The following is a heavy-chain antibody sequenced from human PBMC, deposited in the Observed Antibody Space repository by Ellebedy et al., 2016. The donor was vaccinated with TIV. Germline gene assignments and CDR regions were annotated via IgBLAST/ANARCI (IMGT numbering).Heavy chain of an antibody. CDR2: ISSSGSTI. D-gene: IGHD1-26*01. CDR3: ARDVVGATNWFDP. V-gene: IGHV3-48*03. J-gene: IGHJ5*02. CDR1: GFIFSDYE. Sequence: GGSLRLSCAASGFIFSDYEMNWVRQAPGKGLEWVSYISSSGSTIYYADSVKGRFTISRDNSKNTLYLQMNSLRAEDTAVYYCARDVVGATNWFDPWGQGTLVTVSS.